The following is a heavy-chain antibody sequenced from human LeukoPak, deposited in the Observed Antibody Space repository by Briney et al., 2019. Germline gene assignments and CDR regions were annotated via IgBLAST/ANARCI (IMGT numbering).Heavy chain of an antibody. D-gene: IGHD1-26*01. CDR1: GHAVTEFS. J-gene: IGHJ5*01. CDR2: FDPEDGKT. V-gene: IGHV1-24*01. Sequence: ASVKVSCKVSGHAVTEFSIHWVRQAPGKGLEWLGGFDPEDGKTVYAQSFQGRLTMTEDTSTETAYMELNRLTSDDTAVYFRAGPSGAYDSWGQGTLVIVSS. CDR3: AGPSGAYDS.